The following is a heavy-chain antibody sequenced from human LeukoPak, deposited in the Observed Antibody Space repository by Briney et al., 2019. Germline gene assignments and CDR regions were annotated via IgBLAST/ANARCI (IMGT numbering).Heavy chain of an antibody. CDR1: GFTFSSYG. D-gene: IGHD1-26*01. V-gene: IGHV3-33*01. J-gene: IGHJ4*02. CDR3: ARGPLASGSYDY. Sequence: PGGSLRLSCAASGFTFSSYGMHWVRQAPGKGLEGVAVIWYDGSNKYYADSVKGRFTISRDNSKNTLYLQMNSLRAEDTAVYYCARGPLASGSYDYWGQGTLVTVSS. CDR2: IWYDGSNK.